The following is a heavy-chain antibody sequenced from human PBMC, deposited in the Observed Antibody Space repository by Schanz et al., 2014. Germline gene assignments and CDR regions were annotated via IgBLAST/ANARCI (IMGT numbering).Heavy chain of an antibody. Sequence: VHLLESGGGLVEPGGSLRLSCGVSGFTASSHSMNWVRQAPGKGLEWVSSISSRSSHIYYADSVKGRFTVSRDNAKNSVYLQMNGLRVEDTAVYYCVRERTNYGGNSYFFNHWGQGTLVTVSS. CDR1: GFTASSHS. CDR2: ISSRSSHI. V-gene: IGHV3-21*01. D-gene: IGHD2-21*02. J-gene: IGHJ4*02. CDR3: VRERTNYGGNSYFFNH.